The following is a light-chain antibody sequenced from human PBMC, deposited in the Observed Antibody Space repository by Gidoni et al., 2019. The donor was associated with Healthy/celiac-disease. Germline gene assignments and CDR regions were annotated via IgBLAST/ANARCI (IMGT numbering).Light chain of an antibody. CDR2: AAS. CDR1: QSISSY. CDR3: QQSYSTLYT. Sequence: IPITHSPSSLSASVGDRVTITCRASQSISSYLNWYQQKPGKAPKLLIYAASSLQSGVPSRFSGSGSGTDFTLTISSLQPEDFATYYCQQSYSTLYTFGQGTKLEIK. V-gene: IGKV1-39*01. J-gene: IGKJ2*01.